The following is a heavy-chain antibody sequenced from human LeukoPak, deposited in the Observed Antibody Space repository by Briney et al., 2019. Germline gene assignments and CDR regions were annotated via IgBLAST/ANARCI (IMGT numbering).Heavy chain of an antibody. D-gene: IGHD6-6*01. CDR2: INHSGST. CDR3: ARGQGSSSNWFDP. J-gene: IGHJ5*02. Sequence: SETLSLTCAVYGGSFSGYYWSWIRQPPGKGLEWIGEINHSGSTNYNLSLKSRVTISVDTSKNQFSLKLSSVTAADTAVYYCARGQGSSSNWFDPWGQGTLVTVSS. V-gene: IGHV4-34*01. CDR1: GGSFSGYY.